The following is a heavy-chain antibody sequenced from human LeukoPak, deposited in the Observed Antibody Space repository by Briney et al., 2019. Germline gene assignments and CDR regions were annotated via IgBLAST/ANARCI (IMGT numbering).Heavy chain of an antibody. CDR1: GYTFTSYG. CDR2: ISAYNGNT. J-gene: IGHJ6*02. D-gene: IGHD6-13*01. Sequence: EASVKVSCKASGYTFTSYGISWVRQAPGQGLEWMGWISAYNGNTNYAQKLQGRVTMTTDTSTSTAYMELRSLRSDDTAVYYCAHHTLPGIAAAGRYRYYGMDVWGQGTTVTVSS. CDR3: AHHTLPGIAAAGRYRYYGMDV. V-gene: IGHV1-18*01.